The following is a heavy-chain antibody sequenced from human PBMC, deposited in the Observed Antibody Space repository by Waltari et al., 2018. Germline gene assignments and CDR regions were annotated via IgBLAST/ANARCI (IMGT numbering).Heavy chain of an antibody. D-gene: IGHD5-12*01. J-gene: IGHJ3*01. CDR2: MSYNGAT. CDR1: GGSITSNRHY. V-gene: IGHV4-39*02. CDR3: ATYIGASIGTAAFDV. Sequence: QLQLQESGPGLGKPSETLSLTCIVSGGSITSNRHYWAWIRQPPGQVLAWVGTMSYNGATYRSPPLKGRVTLSRDTSKNHRSLKWGSVTAADTAVYYCATYIGASIGTAAFDVWGQGTMVTVSS.